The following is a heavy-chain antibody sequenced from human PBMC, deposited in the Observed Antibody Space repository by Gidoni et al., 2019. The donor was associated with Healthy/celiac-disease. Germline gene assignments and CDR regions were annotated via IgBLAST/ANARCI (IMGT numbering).Heavy chain of an antibody. J-gene: IGHJ5*02. CDR3: ARAPTAGGNEFPRNWFDP. D-gene: IGHD2-15*01. Sequence: QVQLQQWGAGLLKPSETLSLTCAVYGGSFSGYYWSWIRQPPGKGLEWIGEINHSGSTNYNPSLKSRVTISVDTSKNQFSLKLSSVTAADTAVYYCARAPTAGGNEFPRNWFDPWGQGTLVTVSS. CDR1: GGSFSGYY. CDR2: INHSGST. V-gene: IGHV4-34*01.